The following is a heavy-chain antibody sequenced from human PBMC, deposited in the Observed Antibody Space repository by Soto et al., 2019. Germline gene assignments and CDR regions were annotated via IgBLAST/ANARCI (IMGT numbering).Heavy chain of an antibody. CDR1: GFTFSSYA. CDR3: AKAGYYDFGSGYSNFDY. Sequence: EVQLLESGGGLVQPGGSLRLSCAASGFTFSSYAMSWVRQAPGKGLEWVSAISGSGGSTYYADSVKGRFTISRDNSKNTLYLQMNSLRAEDTAVYYCAKAGYYDFGSGYSNFDYWGQGTLVTVSS. V-gene: IGHV3-23*01. D-gene: IGHD3-3*01. CDR2: ISGSGGST. J-gene: IGHJ4*02.